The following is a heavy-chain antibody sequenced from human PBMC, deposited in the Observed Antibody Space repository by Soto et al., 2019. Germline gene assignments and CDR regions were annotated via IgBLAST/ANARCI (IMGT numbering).Heavy chain of an antibody. Sequence: VGSLRPSCAASGFTFSSYAMHWVRQAPGKGLEWVAVISYDGSNKYYADSVKGRFTISRDNSKNTLYLQMNSLRAEDTAVYYCARDLRISGYYYRHYYYGMDVWGQGTTVTVSS. V-gene: IGHV3-30-3*01. D-gene: IGHD3-22*01. J-gene: IGHJ6*02. CDR1: GFTFSSYA. CDR2: ISYDGSNK. CDR3: ARDLRISGYYYRHYYYGMDV.